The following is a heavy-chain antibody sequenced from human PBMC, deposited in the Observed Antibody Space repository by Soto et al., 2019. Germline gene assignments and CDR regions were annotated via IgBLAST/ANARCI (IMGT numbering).Heavy chain of an antibody. CDR2: IKQDGSEQ. Sequence: EVQLVESGGGLVQPGGSLRLSCAASGFTFSGDWMSWVRQAPGKGLEWVANIKQDGSEQFYVGSVKGRFTISRDNAKNSLYLQMNSLRAEDTAVYYCAREAVWGQGTTVTVSS. CDR1: GFTFSGDW. CDR3: AREAV. V-gene: IGHV3-7*05. J-gene: IGHJ6*02.